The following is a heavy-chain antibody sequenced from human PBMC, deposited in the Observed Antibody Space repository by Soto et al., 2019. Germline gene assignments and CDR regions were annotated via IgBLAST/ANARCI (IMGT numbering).Heavy chain of an antibody. J-gene: IGHJ6*04. D-gene: IGHD6-6*01. V-gene: IGHV1-69*13. CDR3: ARVILAARAGVGYYYYGMDV. CDR1: GGTFSSYA. Sequence: SVKVSCKASGGTFSSYAISWVRQAPGQGLEWMGGIIPIFGTANYAQKFQGRVTITADESTSTAYMELSSLRSEDTAVYYCARVILAARAGVGYYYYGMDVWGKGTTVTVSS. CDR2: IIPIFGTA.